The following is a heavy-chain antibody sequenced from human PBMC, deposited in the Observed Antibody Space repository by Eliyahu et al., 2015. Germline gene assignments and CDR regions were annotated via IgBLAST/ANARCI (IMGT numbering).Heavy chain of an antibody. D-gene: IGHD3-3*01. Sequence: QVQLQESGPGLVKPSETLSLTCAVSGYSISSGYYWGWIRQPPGKGLEWIGSIYHRWGPHHNPSLKSRVTISVDTSKNQFSLKLSSVTAADTAVYYCARSPHRSYDFWSGYGMDVWGQGTTVTVSS. CDR3: ARSPHRSYDFWSGYGMDV. V-gene: IGHV4-38-2*01. CDR1: GYSISSGYY. J-gene: IGHJ6*02. CDR2: IYHRWGP.